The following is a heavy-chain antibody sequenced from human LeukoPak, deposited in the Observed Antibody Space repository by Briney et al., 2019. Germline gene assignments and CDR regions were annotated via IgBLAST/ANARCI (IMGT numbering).Heavy chain of an antibody. V-gene: IGHV1-18*01. CDR2: ISAYNGDT. Sequence: AASVKVSCKASGYTFTSYGISWVRQAPGQGLEWMGWISAYNGDTNYAQKLQGRVTMTTDTSTSTAYMELRSLRSDDTAVYYCARGSGKGIQLWLTPHYYFDYWGQGTLVTVSS. J-gene: IGHJ4*02. CDR1: GYTFTSYG. CDR3: ARGSGKGIQLWLTPHYYFDY. D-gene: IGHD5-18*01.